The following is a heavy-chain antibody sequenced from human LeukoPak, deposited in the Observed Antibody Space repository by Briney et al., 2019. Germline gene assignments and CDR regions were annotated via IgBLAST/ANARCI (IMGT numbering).Heavy chain of an antibody. D-gene: IGHD4-23*01. V-gene: IGHV1-69*04. CDR3: ASGLRAYKGFTVVIDFDY. J-gene: IGHJ4*02. CDR1: GGTFSSYA. Sequence: ASVKVSCKASGGTFSSYAISWVRQAPGQGLEWMGRIIPILGIANYAQKFQGRVTITADKSTSTAYMELSSLRSEDTAVYYCASGLRAYKGFTVVIDFDYWGQGTLVTVSS. CDR2: IIPILGIA.